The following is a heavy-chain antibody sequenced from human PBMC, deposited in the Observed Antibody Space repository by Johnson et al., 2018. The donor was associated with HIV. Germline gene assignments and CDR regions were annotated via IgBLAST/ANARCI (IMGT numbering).Heavy chain of an antibody. CDR3: AKRMYYYDSSAFDI. V-gene: IGHV3-30*02. J-gene: IGHJ3*02. CDR1: GFTFSRYG. D-gene: IGHD3-22*01. CDR2: IRYDGSNK. Sequence: QVQLVESGGGLVQPGESLRLSCAASGFTFSRYGMHWVRQAPGKGLEWVAFIRYDGSNKYYADSVKGRFTISRDNSKNTLYLQMNSLRAEDTALYYCAKRMYYYDSSAFDIWGQGTLVTVSS.